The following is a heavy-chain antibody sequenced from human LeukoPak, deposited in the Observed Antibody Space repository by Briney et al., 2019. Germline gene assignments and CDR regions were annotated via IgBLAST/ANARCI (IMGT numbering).Heavy chain of an antibody. D-gene: IGHD5-18*01. J-gene: IGHJ4*02. Sequence: GGSLRLSCAASGFTFSRHWVHWVRQAPGKGLVWVSRIYGDGSRISYADPVKGRFTISRDNAKNTLFLQMNSLRAEDTAVYYCTSDTVDTAVGIDYWGQGTLVTVSS. CDR3: TSDTVDTAVGIDY. V-gene: IGHV3-74*01. CDR2: IYGDGSRI. CDR1: GFTFSRHW.